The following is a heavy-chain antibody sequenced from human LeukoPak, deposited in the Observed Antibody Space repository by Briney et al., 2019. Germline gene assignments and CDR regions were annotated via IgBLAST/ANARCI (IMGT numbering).Heavy chain of an antibody. Sequence: GGSLRLSCAASGFNFNIYTFNWVRQAPGKGLEWLSYISSTSKTTYYADSVKGRFTISRDNVKNLLFLEMSSLRVDDTAVYSRDGFLPGALDIWGQGTVVTVS. J-gene: IGHJ3*02. CDR2: ISSTSKTT. CDR1: GFNFNIYT. D-gene: IGHD3-9*01. V-gene: IGHV3-48*01. CDR3: DGFLPGALDI.